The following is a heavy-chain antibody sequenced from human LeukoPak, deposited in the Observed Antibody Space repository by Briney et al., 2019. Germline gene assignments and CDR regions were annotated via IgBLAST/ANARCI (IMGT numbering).Heavy chain of an antibody. CDR3: ATGSGWYWNYFDY. Sequence: GGSLRLSCAAAGFTFSRYEMNWVRQAPGKGLEWISYISSSGSTIYYADSVKGRFTISRDNAKNSLYLQMNSLRAEDTAVYYCATGSGWYWNYFDYWGQGTLDTVSS. V-gene: IGHV3-48*03. D-gene: IGHD6-19*01. J-gene: IGHJ4*02. CDR1: GFTFSRYE. CDR2: ISSSGSTI.